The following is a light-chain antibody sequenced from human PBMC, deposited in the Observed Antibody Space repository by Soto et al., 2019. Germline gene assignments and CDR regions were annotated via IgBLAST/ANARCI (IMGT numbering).Light chain of an antibody. V-gene: IGKV3-11*01. CDR1: ESVSSK. J-gene: IGKJ1*01. CDR2: DAS. Sequence: EIVMTQSPATLSVSPGERATLSCRASESVSSKLVWYQQKPGQAPSLLIYDASNRATGIPARFSGSGSGTDFTLTISSLEPEDFAVYYCQQRSNWPRGTFGQGTKVDIK. CDR3: QQRSNWPRGT.